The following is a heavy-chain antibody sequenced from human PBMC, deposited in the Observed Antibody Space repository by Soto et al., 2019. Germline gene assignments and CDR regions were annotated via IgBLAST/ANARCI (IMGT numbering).Heavy chain of an antibody. D-gene: IGHD3-16*01. CDR2: VSGYNVDT. V-gene: IGHV1-18*01. J-gene: IGHJ4*02. CDR1: GCRFTGYG. CDR3: ARSQRNVTAASGIRDFAY. Sequence: KVYCKASGCRFTGYGISWVRQAHGQGLEWMEWVSGYNVDTIYVQKFQGRVTMTTDTSTSTAHMELRSLTYDDTAVYYCARSQRNVTAASGIRDFAYWGQGTQVTVSS.